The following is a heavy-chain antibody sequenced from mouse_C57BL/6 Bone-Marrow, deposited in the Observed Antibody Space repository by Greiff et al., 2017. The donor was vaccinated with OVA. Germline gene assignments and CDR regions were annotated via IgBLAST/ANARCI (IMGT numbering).Heavy chain of an antibody. Sequence: EVKLVESGGGLVQPGGSLSLSCAASGFTFTDYYMSWVRQPPGKALEWLGFIRNKANGYTTEYSATGKGRFTISRDNSQSILYHQMNALRAEDSATYYCARGVPRYYCSKYFDYWGQGTTLTVSS. CDR2: IRNKANGYTT. D-gene: IGHD1-1*01. CDR3: ARGVPRYYCSKYFDY. V-gene: IGHV7-3*01. J-gene: IGHJ2*01. CDR1: GFTFTDYY.